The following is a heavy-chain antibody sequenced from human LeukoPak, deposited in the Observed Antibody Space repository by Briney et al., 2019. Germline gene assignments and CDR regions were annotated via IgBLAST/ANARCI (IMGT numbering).Heavy chain of an antibody. J-gene: IGHJ4*02. V-gene: IGHV3-11*04. D-gene: IGHD5-18*01. CDR1: GFTFSDYY. CDR3: AKDMGYTFGHAFDY. Sequence: PGGSLRLSCAASGFTFSDYYMSWIRQAPGKGLEWVSYISSSGSTIYYADSVKGRFTISRDNSKNTLYLQMNSLRTEDTAMYYCAKDMGYTFGHAFDYWGQGTLVTVSS. CDR2: ISSSGSTI.